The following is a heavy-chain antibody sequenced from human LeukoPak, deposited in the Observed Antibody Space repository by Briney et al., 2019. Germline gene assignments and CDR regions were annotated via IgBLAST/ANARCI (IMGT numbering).Heavy chain of an antibody. D-gene: IGHD3-10*01. V-gene: IGHV1-3*01. CDR1: GYTFTSYA. CDR3: AISRITMVRGVISPKTLDY. CDR2: INAGNGNT. Sequence: WASVKVSCKASGYTFTSYAMHWVRQAPGQRLEWMGWINAGNGNTKYSQKFQGRVTITRDTSASTAYMELSGLRSEDTAVYYCAISRITMVRGVISPKTLDYWGQGTLVTVSS. J-gene: IGHJ4*02.